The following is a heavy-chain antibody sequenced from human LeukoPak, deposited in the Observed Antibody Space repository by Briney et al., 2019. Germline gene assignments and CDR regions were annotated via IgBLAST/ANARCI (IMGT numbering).Heavy chain of an antibody. V-gene: IGHV4-34*01. D-gene: IGHD3-22*01. J-gene: IGHJ4*02. CDR3: ARGAQTYYYDSSGYYYPLGY. CDR2: INHSGST. Sequence: SETLSLTCAVYGGSFSGYYWSWIRQPPGKGLEWIGEINHSGSTNYNPSLKSRVTISVDTSKNQFSLKLSSVTAADTAVYYCARGAQTYYYDSSGYYYPLGYWGQGTLVTVSS. CDR1: GGSFSGYY.